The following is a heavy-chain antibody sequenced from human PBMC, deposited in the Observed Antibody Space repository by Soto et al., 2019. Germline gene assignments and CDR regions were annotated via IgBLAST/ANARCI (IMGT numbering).Heavy chain of an antibody. D-gene: IGHD6-19*01. CDR3: ATEPPTRYSSGLYYYYGLDV. CDR2: ISYDGSNK. J-gene: IGHJ6*02. Sequence: GSLVPSCAASGFTFSSYAMHGVRQAPGKGLEWVAVISYDGSNKYYADSVKGRFTISRDNSKNTLSVQMNSLRGEDTAVYYCATEPPTRYSSGLYYYYGLDVWGQGTTVTVYS. CDR1: GFTFSSYA. V-gene: IGHV3-30-3*01.